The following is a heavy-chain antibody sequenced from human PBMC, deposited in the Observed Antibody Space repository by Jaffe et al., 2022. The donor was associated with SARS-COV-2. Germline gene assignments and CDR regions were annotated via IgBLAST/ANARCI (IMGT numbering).Heavy chain of an antibody. Sequence: QVQLVQSGAEVKKPGASVKVSCKASGYTFTSYYMHWVRQAPGQGLEWMGIINPSGGSTSYAQKFQGRVTMTRDTSTSTVYMELSSLRSEDTAVYYCARDREGGMNCSGGSCGVYYYYGMDVWGQGTTVTVSS. D-gene: IGHD2-15*01. V-gene: IGHV1-46*01. J-gene: IGHJ6*02. CDR2: INPSGGST. CDR1: GYTFTSYY. CDR3: ARDREGGMNCSGGSCGVYYYYGMDV.